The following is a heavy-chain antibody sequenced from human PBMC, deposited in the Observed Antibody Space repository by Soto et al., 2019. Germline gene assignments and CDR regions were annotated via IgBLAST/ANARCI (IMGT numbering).Heavy chain of an antibody. V-gene: IGHV3-33*03. J-gene: IGHJ4*02. CDR3: ARWGCSGTNCNLNQRSYDL. CDR2: IWYDGSNK. D-gene: IGHD2-15*01. CDR1: GFIFNEYG. Sequence: QVQLVESGGGVVQPGMSLRLSCAASGFIFNEYGMHWVRQAPGKGLEWVAVIWYDGSNKYYADSVQGRLTSSRDNSKNTMSLQMNNLRAEDTAVYYCARWGCSGTNCNLNQRSYDLWGQGTLVTVAS.